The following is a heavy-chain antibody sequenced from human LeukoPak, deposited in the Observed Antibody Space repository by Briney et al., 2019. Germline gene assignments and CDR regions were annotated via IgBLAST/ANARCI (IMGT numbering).Heavy chain of an antibody. CDR1: GYTFTSYD. CDR2: MNPNSGNT. D-gene: IGHD6-19*01. CDR3: ARGSSGVPDY. V-gene: IGHV1-8*01. Sequence: ASVKVSCKASGYTFTSYDIHWVRQAPGQGLEWMGWMNPNSGNTGYAQKFQGRVTMTRNTSISTAYMELSSLSSEDTAVYYCARGSSGVPDYWGQGTLVTVSS. J-gene: IGHJ4*02.